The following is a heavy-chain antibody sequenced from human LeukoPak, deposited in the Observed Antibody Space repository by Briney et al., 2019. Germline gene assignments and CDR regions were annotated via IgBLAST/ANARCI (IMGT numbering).Heavy chain of an antibody. V-gene: IGHV3-23*01. Sequence: TGGSLRLSCAVSGLTFNNYAMSWVRQAPGKGLEWVSGISGRGASKYYADSVKGRFTISRDNSKNTLYLQMNSLKTEDTAVYYCTSTPYTVTTSNWFDPWGQGTLVTVSS. CDR3: TSTPYTVTTSNWFDP. CDR2: ISGRGASK. D-gene: IGHD4-17*01. CDR1: GLTFNNYA. J-gene: IGHJ5*02.